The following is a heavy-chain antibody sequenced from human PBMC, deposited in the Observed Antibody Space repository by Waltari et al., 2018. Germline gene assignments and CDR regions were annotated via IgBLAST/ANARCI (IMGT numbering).Heavy chain of an antibody. CDR1: GYSISSGYY. D-gene: IGHD5-12*01. CDR3: ARSGGGYDYHWFDP. V-gene: IGHV4-38-2*01. Sequence: QVQLQESGPGLVKPSETLSLTCAVSGYSISSGYYWGWIRQPPGKGLEWIGSIYHSGSTYYNPSLKSRVTISVDTSKNQFSLKLSSVTAADTAVYYCARSGGGYDYHWFDPWGQGTLVTVSS. J-gene: IGHJ5*02. CDR2: IYHSGST.